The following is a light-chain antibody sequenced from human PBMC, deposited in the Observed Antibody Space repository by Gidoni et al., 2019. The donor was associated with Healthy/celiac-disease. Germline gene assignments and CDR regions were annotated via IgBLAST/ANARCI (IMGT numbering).Light chain of an antibody. CDR1: QSLLHSNGYNY. CDR2: LGS. Sequence: DIVMTQSPLSLPVTPGEPASISCRSSQSLLHSNGYNYLDWYLQKPGQSPQLLIYLGSNRASGVPDRFSGSGSGTDFTLKISRVEAEDVGVYYCMQATNSSPLTFGQXTKVEIK. J-gene: IGKJ1*01. CDR3: MQATNSSPLT. V-gene: IGKV2-28*01.